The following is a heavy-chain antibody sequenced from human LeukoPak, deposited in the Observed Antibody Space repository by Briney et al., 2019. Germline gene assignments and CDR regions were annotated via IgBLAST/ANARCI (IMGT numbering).Heavy chain of an antibody. CDR1: GYTFTSYY. D-gene: IGHD2-15*01. CDR2: ISAYNGDT. J-gene: IGHJ4*02. V-gene: IGHV1-18*04. Sequence: ASVKVSCKASGYTFTSYYMHWVRQAPGQGLEWMGWISAYNGDTNYAQRLQGRVTMTTDTSTSTAYMELRSLRSDDTAVYYCAGDGCSGGSCYFDYWGQGTLVTVSS. CDR3: AGDGCSGGSCYFDY.